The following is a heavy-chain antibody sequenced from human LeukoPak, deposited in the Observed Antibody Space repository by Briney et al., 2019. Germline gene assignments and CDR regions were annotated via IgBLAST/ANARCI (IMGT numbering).Heavy chain of an antibody. J-gene: IGHJ3*02. CDR1: GFTFSGYA. CDR2: ISYDGSNK. CDR3: ARLVGTGAFDI. Sequence: GGSLRLSCAASGFTFSGYAMHWVRQAPGKGLEWVAVISYDGSNKYYADSVKGRFTISRDNSKNTLYLQMNSLRAEDTAVYYCARLVGTGAFDIWGQGTMVTVSS. V-gene: IGHV3-30*04. D-gene: IGHD1-26*01.